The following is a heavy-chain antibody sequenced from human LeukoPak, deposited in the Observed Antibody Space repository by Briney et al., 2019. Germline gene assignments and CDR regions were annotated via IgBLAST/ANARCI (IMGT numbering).Heavy chain of an antibody. J-gene: IGHJ4*02. CDR2: IKPKTDGETT. CDR1: GLTFENVW. D-gene: IGHD2-21*01. CDR3: ITPLPYSAQ. V-gene: IGHV3-15*07. Sequence: GGSLRLSCVVSGLTFENVWMNWVRQAPGKGLEWVGRIKPKTDGETTEYAAPVKGRFSISRDDSKNMLYLQMNSLKTEDTAVYYCITPLPYSAQGGQGTLVTVSS.